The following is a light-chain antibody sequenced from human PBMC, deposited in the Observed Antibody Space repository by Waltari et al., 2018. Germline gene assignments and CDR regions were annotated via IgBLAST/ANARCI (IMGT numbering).Light chain of an antibody. V-gene: IGLV1-51*02. CDR3: GAWDGSLSSGV. J-gene: IGLJ3*02. Sequence: QSVLTQPPSVSAAPGQKVTISCSGSSSNIGNNYVSWYQQLPGTAPKLLIYETNKRPSGIPDRFSGSKSGTSATLGITGLQTGDEADYHCGAWDGSLSSGVFGGGTKLTVL. CDR1: SSNIGNNY. CDR2: ETN.